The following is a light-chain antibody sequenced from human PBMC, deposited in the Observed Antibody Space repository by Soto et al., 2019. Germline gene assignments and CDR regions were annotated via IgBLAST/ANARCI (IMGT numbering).Light chain of an antibody. J-gene: IGKJ4*01. Sequence: DIQMTQSPSSLSASVGDRVTITCRASQDISTYLAWYQQKPGKVPKLLIYAASTLQSGVPSRFSGSGSGTDFTLTISSLQPEDVATYYCQKYNSAPPTFGGGTKVEIK. CDR2: AAS. CDR1: QDISTY. V-gene: IGKV1-27*01. CDR3: QKYNSAPPT.